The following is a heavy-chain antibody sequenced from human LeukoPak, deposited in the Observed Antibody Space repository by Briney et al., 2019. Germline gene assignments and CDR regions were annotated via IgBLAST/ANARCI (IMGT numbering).Heavy chain of an antibody. Sequence: ASVKVSCTASGYTFTGDYMHWVRQAPRQGLEWMGWINPNSCGTNYTQKFQCRVTMTRGTSISTAYMELSRLRSDDTAVYFCARAPGDYYYYMDVWGKGATVTVSS. D-gene: IGHD3-10*01. V-gene: IGHV1-2*02. CDR1: GYTFTGDY. J-gene: IGHJ6*03. CDR3: ARAPGDYYYYMDV. CDR2: INPNSCGT.